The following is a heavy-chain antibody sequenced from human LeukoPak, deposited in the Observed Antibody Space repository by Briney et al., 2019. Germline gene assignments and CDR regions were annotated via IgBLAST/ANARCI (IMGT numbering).Heavy chain of an antibody. CDR2: ISAYNGNT. CDR3: ARAHMVLSVYSSGHPDY. V-gene: IGHV1-18*01. D-gene: IGHD6-19*01. Sequence: GASVKVSCKASGYTFTSYGISWVRQAPGQGLEWMGWISAYNGNTNYAQKLQGRVTMTTDTSTSTAYMELRSLRSDDTAVYYCARAHMVLSVYSSGHPDYWGQGTLVTVSS. CDR1: GYTFTSYG. J-gene: IGHJ4*02.